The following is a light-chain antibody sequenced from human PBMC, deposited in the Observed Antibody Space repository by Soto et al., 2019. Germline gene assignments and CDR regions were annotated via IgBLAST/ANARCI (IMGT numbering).Light chain of an antibody. Sequence: DIQMTQSPSTLSASVGDRITITCRASQSISSWLAWYQQKPGKAPKVLIYDASRLESGVPSRFSGSASGTEFTLTISNLQPDDFATYYCQQYSTYSGAFGKGTKVEIK. J-gene: IGKJ1*01. CDR2: DAS. CDR1: QSISSW. CDR3: QQYSTYSGA. V-gene: IGKV1-5*01.